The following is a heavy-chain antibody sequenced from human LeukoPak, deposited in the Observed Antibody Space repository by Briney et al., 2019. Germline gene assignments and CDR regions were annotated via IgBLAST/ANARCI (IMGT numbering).Heavy chain of an antibody. CDR2: IYYSGST. CDR3: ARDTDSHSSGWHEYFQH. D-gene: IGHD6-19*01. V-gene: IGHV4-59*01. J-gene: IGHJ1*01. Sequence: MASETLSLTCTVSGGSISSYYWSCIRQPPGKGLEWIGYIYYSGSTNYNPSLKSRVTISVDTSKNQFSLKLSSVTAADTAVYYCARDTDSHSSGWHEYFQHWGQGTLVTVSS. CDR1: GGSISSYY.